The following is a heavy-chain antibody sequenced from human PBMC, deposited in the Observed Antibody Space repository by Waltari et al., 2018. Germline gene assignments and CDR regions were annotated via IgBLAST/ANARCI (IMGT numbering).Heavy chain of an antibody. CDR1: GFTFDSHA. Sequence: EVQLLESGGDFVQPGGSLSLSCAGSGFTFDSHALTWVRQAPGKGLEWVSAISGTGGHTYHADSVKGRFTISRDNSKNTMYLQMNSLRAEDTAVYYCAKDWEYCSGGSCRRPTEFWGQGTLVTVSS. CDR3: AKDWEYCSGGSCRRPTEF. J-gene: IGHJ4*02. D-gene: IGHD2-15*01. V-gene: IGHV3-23*01. CDR2: ISGTGGHT.